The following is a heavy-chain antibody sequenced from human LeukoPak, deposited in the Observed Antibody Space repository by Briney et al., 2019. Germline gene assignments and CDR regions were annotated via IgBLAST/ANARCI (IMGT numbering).Heavy chain of an antibody. CDR3: AKGGSSSPRSTFDY. V-gene: IGHV3-74*01. CDR2: INGDGTTT. CDR1: GFTFSSYW. D-gene: IGHD6-13*01. J-gene: IGHJ4*02. Sequence: GGSLRLSCAASGFTFSSYWMHWVRQAPGKGLLWVSHINGDGTTTNYADSVKGRFTISRDNAKNTVYLQMNSLRAEDTAVYYCAKGGSSSPRSTFDYWGQGTLLTVSS.